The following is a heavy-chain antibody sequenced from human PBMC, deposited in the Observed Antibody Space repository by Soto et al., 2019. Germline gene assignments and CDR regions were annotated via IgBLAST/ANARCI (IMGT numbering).Heavy chain of an antibody. CDR1: GGSISSGGYY. CDR3: ARGQYGSGSYLPYYFDY. CDR2: IYYSGST. Sequence: QVQLQESGPGLVKPSQTLSLTCTVSGGSISSGGYYWSWIRQHPGKGLEWIGYIYYSGSTYYNPSLKSRVTISVDTSKNQFSLKLSSVTAADTAVYYCARGQYGSGSYLPYYFDYWGQGTLVTVSS. J-gene: IGHJ4*02. V-gene: IGHV4-31*03. D-gene: IGHD3-10*01.